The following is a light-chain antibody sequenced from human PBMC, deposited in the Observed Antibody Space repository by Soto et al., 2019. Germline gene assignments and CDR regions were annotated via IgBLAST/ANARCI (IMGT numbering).Light chain of an antibody. Sequence: QSALTQPASVSGSPGQSITISCTGTSGDVGSYNLVSWYQQHPGKAPKLMIYEDSKRPSGVSNRFSGSKSGNTASLTISGLQAEDEADYYCCSYAGSSTSLYVFGTGTKVTVL. V-gene: IGLV2-23*01. CDR2: EDS. CDR1: SGDVGSYNL. J-gene: IGLJ1*01. CDR3: CSYAGSSTSLYV.